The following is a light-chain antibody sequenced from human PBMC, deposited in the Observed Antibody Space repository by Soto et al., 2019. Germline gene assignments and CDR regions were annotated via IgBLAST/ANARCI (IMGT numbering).Light chain of an antibody. V-gene: IGLV2-23*02. CDR1: RSDIGSYNL. CDR2: EVT. CDR3: CSYAGSSTFVV. Sequence: QSVLTQPASVSGSPGQSISIACTGTRSDIGSYNLVSWYQQHPGKAPKLLIYEVTKRPSGVSNRFSASKSGNTASLTISGLQAEDEADYYCCSYAGSSTFVVFGGGTKLTVL. J-gene: IGLJ3*02.